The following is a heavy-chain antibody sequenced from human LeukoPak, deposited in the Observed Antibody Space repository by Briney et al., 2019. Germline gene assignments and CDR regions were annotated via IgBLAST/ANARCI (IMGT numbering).Heavy chain of an antibody. CDR2: IWYDGSNK. CDR1: GFTFSSYG. CDR3: AKDQGIARYFDL. J-gene: IGHJ2*01. Sequence: PGGSLRLSCAASGFTFSSYGMHWVRQAPGKGLEWVAVIWYDGSNKYYADSVKGRFTISRDNSKNTLYLQMNSLRAEDTAVYYCAKDQGIARYFDLWGRGTLVTVSS. V-gene: IGHV3-33*06.